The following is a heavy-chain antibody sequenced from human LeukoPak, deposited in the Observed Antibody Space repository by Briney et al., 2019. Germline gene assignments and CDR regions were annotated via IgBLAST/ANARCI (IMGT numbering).Heavy chain of an antibody. CDR1: GYSISNAYY. V-gene: IGHV4-38-2*02. CDR2: IYYSGST. CDR3: ARHSPPTNYYDSSNYGFDY. D-gene: IGHD3-22*01. Sequence: SETLSLTCTVSGYSISNAYYWGWIRPPPGKGLEWIGIIYYSGSTYYNPSLKSRVTISVDTSKNQFSLKLSSVTAADTAVYYCARHSPPTNYYDSSNYGFDYWGQGTLVTVSS. J-gene: IGHJ4*02.